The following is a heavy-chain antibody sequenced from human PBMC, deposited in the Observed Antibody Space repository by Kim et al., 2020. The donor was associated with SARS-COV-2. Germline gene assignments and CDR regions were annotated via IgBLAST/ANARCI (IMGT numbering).Heavy chain of an antibody. J-gene: IGHJ6*02. CDR3: ARTGTTTYYYGMDV. D-gene: IGHD1-7*01. Sequence: TPSLKSRVTISVDTSKNQFSLKLSSVTAADTAVYYCARTGTTTYYYGMDVWGQGTTVTVSS. V-gene: IGHV4-34*01.